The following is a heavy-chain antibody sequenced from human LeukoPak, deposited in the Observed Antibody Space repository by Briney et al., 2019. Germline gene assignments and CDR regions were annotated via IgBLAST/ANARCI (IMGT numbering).Heavy chain of an antibody. Sequence: PGGSLRLSCAASGFTFSSYGMHWVRQAPGKGLEWVAVIWYDGSNKYYADSVKGRFTISRDNSKNTLYLEMNSLRAEDTAVYYCARDHGSGSYWSYYYGMDVWGQGTTVTVSS. CDR2: IWYDGSNK. V-gene: IGHV3-33*01. D-gene: IGHD3-10*01. CDR1: GFTFSSYG. CDR3: ARDHGSGSYWSYYYGMDV. J-gene: IGHJ6*02.